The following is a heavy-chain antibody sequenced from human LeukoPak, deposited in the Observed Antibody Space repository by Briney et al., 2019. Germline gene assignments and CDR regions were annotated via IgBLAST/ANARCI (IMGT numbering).Heavy chain of an antibody. Sequence: GGSLRLSCAASGFTFSSYAMSWVRQAPGKGLEWVSAISGSGGSTYYADSVKGRFTISRDNSKNTLYLQMNSLRAEDTAVYYCAKDRNVLRFLEWFSAVDYWGQGTLVTVSS. CDR2: ISGSGGST. CDR1: GFTFSSYA. J-gene: IGHJ4*02. D-gene: IGHD3-3*01. V-gene: IGHV3-23*01. CDR3: AKDRNVLRFLEWFSAVDY.